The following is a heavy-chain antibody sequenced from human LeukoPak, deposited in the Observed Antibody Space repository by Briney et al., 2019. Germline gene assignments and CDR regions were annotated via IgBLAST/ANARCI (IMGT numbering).Heavy chain of an antibody. Sequence: SETLSLTCAVSDDSISSTNWWHWVRQPPGKGLEWIGEIYHTGSTNNNPSLTSRVTISVDKSRNQFSLKLSSVTAADTAVYYCARGLVTTGRSSFDNWGQGTLVTVSS. V-gene: IGHV4-4*02. CDR1: DDSISSTNW. CDR2: IYHTGST. J-gene: IGHJ4*02. D-gene: IGHD4-17*01. CDR3: ARGLVTTGRSSFDN.